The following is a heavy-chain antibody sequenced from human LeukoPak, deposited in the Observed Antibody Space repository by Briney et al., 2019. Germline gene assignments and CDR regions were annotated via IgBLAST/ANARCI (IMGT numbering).Heavy chain of an antibody. J-gene: IGHJ4*02. CDR3: ARSITMVRGVIRSFDY. CDR2: INPNSGGT. CDR1: GYTFTGYY. D-gene: IGHD3-10*01. Sequence: ASVKVSCKPSGYTFTGYYMHWVRQAPGQGLEWMGWINPNSGGTNYAQKFQGRVTMTRDTSISTAYMELSRLRSDDTAVYYCARSITMVRGVIRSFDYWGQGTLVTVSS. V-gene: IGHV1-2*02.